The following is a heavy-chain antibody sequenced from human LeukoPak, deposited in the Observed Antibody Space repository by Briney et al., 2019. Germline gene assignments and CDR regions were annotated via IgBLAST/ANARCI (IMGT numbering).Heavy chain of an antibody. Sequence: GGSLRLSCAASGFTFSSYWMHWVRQAPGKGLVWVSRINSDGSTTNYADSVKGRFTISRDNAENTMYLQMNSLRVEDTAVYYCTRRVSATRWFDPWGQGTLVTVSS. CDR3: TRRVSATRWFDP. CDR1: GFTFSSYW. D-gene: IGHD2-15*01. J-gene: IGHJ5*02. CDR2: INSDGSTT. V-gene: IGHV3-74*01.